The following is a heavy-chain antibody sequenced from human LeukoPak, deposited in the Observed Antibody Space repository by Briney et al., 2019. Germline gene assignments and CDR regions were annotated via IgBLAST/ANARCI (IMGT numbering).Heavy chain of an antibody. D-gene: IGHD5-18*01. CDR3: ATIKRGNIFGYFDF. J-gene: IGHJ4*02. Sequence: SETLSLTCAVSGASMNTHYWSWIRLPPGKGLGWIGYMLDTVTTKDNPSLKSRFTLSADTSKNQFSLRLTSVTAADTAVYYCATIKRGNIFGYFDFWGQGIPVTVSS. CDR2: MLDTVTT. CDR1: GASMNTHY. V-gene: IGHV4-59*11.